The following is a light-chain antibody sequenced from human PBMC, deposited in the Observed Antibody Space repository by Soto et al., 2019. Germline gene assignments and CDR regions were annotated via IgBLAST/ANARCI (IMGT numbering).Light chain of an antibody. J-gene: IGKJ2*01. CDR3: QQYGSSPVA. Sequence: EIVLTQSPGTLSLSPGERATLSCRASQSVSSCYLAWYQQKPGQAPRLLIYGASSRATGIPDRFSGSGSGTDFTLTISRLEPEDFAVYYCQQYGSSPVAFGQGTKLEIK. CDR1: QSVSSCY. V-gene: IGKV3-20*01. CDR2: GAS.